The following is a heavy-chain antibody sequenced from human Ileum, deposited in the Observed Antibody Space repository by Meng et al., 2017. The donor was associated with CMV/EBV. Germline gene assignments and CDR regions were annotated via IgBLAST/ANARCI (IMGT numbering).Heavy chain of an antibody. CDR2: INWDGTNT. J-gene: IGHJ4*02. CDR1: VFTFADYS. CDR3: ARDGH. Sequence: EVHLVGSGGLVVQLGGSLRLSCAAAVFTFADYSMHWVRQRPGKGLEWISIINWDGTNTDYADSVRGRFTISRDNSRNSLYLEMNSLRTEDTAFYFCARDGHWGQGTLVTVSS. V-gene: IGHV3-43*01.